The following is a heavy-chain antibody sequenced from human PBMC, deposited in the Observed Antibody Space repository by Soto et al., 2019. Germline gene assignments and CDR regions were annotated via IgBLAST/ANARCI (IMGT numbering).Heavy chain of an antibody. CDR1: GASISGYH. V-gene: IGHV4-4*08. Sequence: SETLSLTCTVSGASISGYHWSWIRQFPGKGLECLGYISYSGATNYNPSLKSRITMSIDTSKNQFSLQLNSVTAADTAVYYCARDLWGYCGTDCYPLDVWGQGTTVTVSS. CDR3: ARDLWGYCGTDCYPLDV. D-gene: IGHD2-21*02. CDR2: ISYSGAT. J-gene: IGHJ6*02.